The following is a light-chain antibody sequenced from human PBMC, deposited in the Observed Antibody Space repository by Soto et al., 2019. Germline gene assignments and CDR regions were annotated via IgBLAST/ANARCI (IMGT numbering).Light chain of an antibody. J-gene: IGLJ1*01. Sequence: QSALTQPASVSGSPGQSITISCTGTNNLVSWYQQHPGKAPKVVLYEGTKRPSGVSNRFSGSNSGSTASLTISGLQAEDEAHSFCCAYVGARSYVFGPGTKVTVL. V-gene: IGLV2-23*01. CDR3: CAYVGARSYV. CDR2: EGT. CDR1: NNL.